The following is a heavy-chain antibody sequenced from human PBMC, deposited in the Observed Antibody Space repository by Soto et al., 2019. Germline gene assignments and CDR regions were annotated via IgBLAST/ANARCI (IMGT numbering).Heavy chain of an antibody. CDR3: ATHPPYGPLDH. CDR2: IYYIENT. V-gene: IGHV4-39*01. Sequence: QLQLQESGPGLVKPSETLSLTCTVAGGSISSSSNHWGWLRQPPGKGLEWIGTIYYIENTYYNPSLKSRVTISVDTSKNQFSLRLPSVTDADTAFYYCATHPPYGPLDHWGQGTLVTVSS. CDR1: GGSISSSSNH. D-gene: IGHD4-17*01. J-gene: IGHJ4*02.